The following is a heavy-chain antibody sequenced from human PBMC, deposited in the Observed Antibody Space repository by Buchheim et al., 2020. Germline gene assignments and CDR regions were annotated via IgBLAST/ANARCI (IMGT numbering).Heavy chain of an antibody. J-gene: IGHJ6*02. V-gene: IGHV5-51*01. D-gene: IGHD1-26*01. CDR2: IYPGDSDT. CDR3: ARHDPVVGARLKMYYYGMDV. CDR1: GYSFTSYW. Sequence: EVQLVQSGAEVKKPGESLKISCKGSGYSFTSYWIGWVRQLPGKGLEWMGIIYPGDSDTRYSPSFQGQVTISADKSISTAYLQWSSLKASDTAMYYCARHDPVVGARLKMYYYGMDVWGQGTT.